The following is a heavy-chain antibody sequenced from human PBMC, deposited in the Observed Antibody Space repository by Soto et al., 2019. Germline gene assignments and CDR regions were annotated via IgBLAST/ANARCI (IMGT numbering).Heavy chain of an antibody. CDR2: INHSGST. V-gene: IGHV4-34*01. Sequence: SETLSLTCAVYGGSFSGYYWSWIRQPPGKGLEWIGEINHSGSTNYNPSLKSRVTISVDTSKNRFSLKLSSVTAADTAVYYCARGGVHCSSTSCYVWFGPWGQGTLVTVSS. D-gene: IGHD2-2*01. CDR1: GGSFSGYY. CDR3: ARGGVHCSSTSCYVWFGP. J-gene: IGHJ5*02.